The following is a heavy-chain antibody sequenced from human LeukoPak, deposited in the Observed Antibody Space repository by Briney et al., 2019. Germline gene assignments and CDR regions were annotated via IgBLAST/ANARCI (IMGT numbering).Heavy chain of an antibody. J-gene: IGHJ6*04. CDR1: GFTFSGYG. D-gene: IGHD3-16*01. CDR2: ISYDGSNK. CDR3: AKDGGISTGYYYGVDV. Sequence: GGSLRLSCAASGFTFSGYGMHWVRQAPGKGLEWVAVISYDGSNKYYADSVKGRFTTSRDNSKNTLYLQMNSLRAEDTAVYWCAKDGGISTGYYYGVDVWGKGTTVTVSS. V-gene: IGHV3-30*18.